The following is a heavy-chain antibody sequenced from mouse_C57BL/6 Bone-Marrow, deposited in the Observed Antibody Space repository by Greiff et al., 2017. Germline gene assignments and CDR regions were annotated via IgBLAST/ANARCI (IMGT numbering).Heavy chain of an antibody. D-gene: IGHD4-1*01. CDR1: GFSLTSYG. V-gene: IGHV2-2*01. CDR2: IWSGGST. CDR3: AKGANWSGFAY. Sequence: QVQLKQSGPGLVQPSQSLSITCTVSGFSLTSYGVHWVRQSPGKGLEWLGVIWSGGSTDYNAAFISRLNISKDNSTSQVFFKMNSLQADDPAFCYWAKGANWSGFAYWGQGTLVTVSA. J-gene: IGHJ3*01.